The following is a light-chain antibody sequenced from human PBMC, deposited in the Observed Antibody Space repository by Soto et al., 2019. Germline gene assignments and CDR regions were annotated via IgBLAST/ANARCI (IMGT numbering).Light chain of an antibody. CDR3: QQDNNWPPDRT. CDR1: QSVSSN. J-gene: IGKJ1*01. CDR2: GAS. V-gene: IGKV3-15*01. Sequence: EIVMTQSPATLSVSLGERATLSCRASQSVSSNLAWYQQKPGQAPRLLIYGASTRATGIPARFSGSGSGTEFTLTISSLQSEDFAIYFCQQDNNWPPDRTFGQGTKVEIK.